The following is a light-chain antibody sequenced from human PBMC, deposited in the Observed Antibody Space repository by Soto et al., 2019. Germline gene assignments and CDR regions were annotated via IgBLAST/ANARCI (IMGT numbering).Light chain of an antibody. CDR2: HAS. J-gene: IGKJ1*01. Sequence: DIQMTQSPSTLSASVGDRVTITCRASQSISTWLAWYQQKPGKAPTLLIYHASSLASGVPSRFSGSGSGTEFTLTISSLQPDDFATYHCQQYNSYPRTFGQGTKVDIK. CDR1: QSISTW. CDR3: QQYNSYPRT. V-gene: IGKV1-5*01.